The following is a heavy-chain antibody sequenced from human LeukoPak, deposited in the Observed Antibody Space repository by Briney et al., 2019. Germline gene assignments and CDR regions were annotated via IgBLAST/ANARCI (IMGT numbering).Heavy chain of an antibody. J-gene: IGHJ4*02. CDR3: ERDLGGRSGH. CDR2: INEDGSTT. D-gene: IGHD1-26*01. Sequence: GGSLRLSCAASGFTFSSNWMHWVRQAPGKGLVWVSRINEDGSTTNYADSVKGRSTIFRDNAKNTLYLQMNSLRAEDTAVYFCERDLGGRSGHWGQGTLVPVSS. CDR1: GFTFSSNW. V-gene: IGHV3-74*01.